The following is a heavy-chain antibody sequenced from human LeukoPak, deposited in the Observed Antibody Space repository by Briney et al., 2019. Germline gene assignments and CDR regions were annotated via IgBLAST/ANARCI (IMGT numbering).Heavy chain of an antibody. J-gene: IGHJ4*01. CDR1: GFTFSSYG. CDR2: IHYDGSIK. D-gene: IGHD2-2*01. Sequence: GGSLRLSCAASGFTFSSYGMHWVRQAPGKGLEWLAFIHYDGSIKYYADSVKGRFTISTDNSKNTLNLQMNSLRPDDTAVYYCAIWGYQLLSGSRGYFDSWGQGTLVTVSS. CDR3: AIWGYQLLSGSRGYFDS. V-gene: IGHV3-30*02.